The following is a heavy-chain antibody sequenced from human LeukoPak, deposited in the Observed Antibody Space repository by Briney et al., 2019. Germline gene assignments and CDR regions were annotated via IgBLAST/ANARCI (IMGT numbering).Heavy chain of an antibody. V-gene: IGHV3-15*01. CDR3: TTFRGYSSSWYLFDY. CDR2: IKSKTDGGTT. CDR1: GFTFSNAW. D-gene: IGHD6-13*01. J-gene: IGHJ4*02. Sequence: GGSLRLSCAASGFTFSNAWMSWVRQAPGKGLEWVGRIKSKTDGGTTDYAAPVKGRFTISRDDPKNTLYLQMNSLKTEDTAVYYCTTFRGYSSSWYLFDYWGQGTLVTVSS.